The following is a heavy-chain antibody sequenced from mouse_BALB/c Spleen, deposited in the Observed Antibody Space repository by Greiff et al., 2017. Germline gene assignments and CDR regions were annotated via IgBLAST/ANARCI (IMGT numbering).Heavy chain of an antibody. CDR3: ARGYGDYFDY. Sequence: EVKLLESGPGLVKPSQSLSLTCTVTGYSITSDYAWNWIRQFPGNKLEWMGYISYSGSTSYNPSLKSRISITRDTSKNQFFLQLNSVTTEDTATYYCARGYGDYFDYWGQGTTLTVSS. D-gene: IGHD1-1*01. J-gene: IGHJ2*01. CDR2: ISYSGST. V-gene: IGHV3-2*02. CDR1: GYSITSDYA.